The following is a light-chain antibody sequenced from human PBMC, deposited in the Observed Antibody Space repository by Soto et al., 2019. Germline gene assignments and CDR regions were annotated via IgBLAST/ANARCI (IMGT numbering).Light chain of an antibody. J-gene: IGLJ2*01. V-gene: IGLV2-8*01. CDR2: EVS. CDR3: SSYADSIVL. CDR1: SSDVGGYNY. Sequence: QSARTQPPSASGSPGQSVTISCTGTSSDVGGYNYVSWYQQHPGKAPKLMISEVSKRPSGVPDRFSGSKSGNTASLTVSGLQAEDEADYYCSSYADSIVLFGGGTKLTVL.